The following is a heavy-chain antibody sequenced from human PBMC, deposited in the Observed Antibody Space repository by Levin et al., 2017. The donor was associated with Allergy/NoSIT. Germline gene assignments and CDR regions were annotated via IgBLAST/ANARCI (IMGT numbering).Heavy chain of an antibody. Sequence: GESLKISCAASGFTFSSYGMHWVRQAPGKGLEWVAVIWYDGSNKYYADSVKGRFTISRDNSKNTLYLQMNSLRAEDTAVYYCAMHDGVGADDAFDIWGQGTMVTVSS. J-gene: IGHJ3*02. D-gene: IGHD1-26*01. CDR1: GFTFSSYG. CDR3: AMHDGVGADDAFDI. CDR2: IWYDGSNK. V-gene: IGHV3-33*01.